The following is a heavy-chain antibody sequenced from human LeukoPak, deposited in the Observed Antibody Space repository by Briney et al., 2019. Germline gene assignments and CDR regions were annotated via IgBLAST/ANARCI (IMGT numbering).Heavy chain of an antibody. J-gene: IGHJ4*02. V-gene: IGHV3-7*01. D-gene: IGHD2-21*02. CDR1: GFAFSSYW. Sequence: AGGSLRLSCAASGFAFSSYWMSWVRQAPGKGLEWVANIKQDGSEKYYVDSVKGRFTISRDNAKNSLYLQMNSLRAEDTAVYYCASFPLLVTATPMSGYWGQGTLVTVSS. CDR2: IKQDGSEK. CDR3: ASFPLLVTATPMSGY.